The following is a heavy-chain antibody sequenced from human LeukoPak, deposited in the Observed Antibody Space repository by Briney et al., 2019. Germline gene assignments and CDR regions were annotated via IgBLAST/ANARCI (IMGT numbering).Heavy chain of an antibody. CDR2: IKSNTAGGTT. Sequence: GRSLRLSCVGSGFTFSIAWMSWVRQAPGKGLEWIGHIKSNTAGGTTGYAAPVKGRFTISRDDSENTLFLQMNSLKTEDTAVYYCSTEYYGSANFNFWGQGTLVTVSS. J-gene: IGHJ4*02. CDR1: GFTFSIAW. CDR3: STEYYGSANFNF. D-gene: IGHD3-10*01. V-gene: IGHV3-15*01.